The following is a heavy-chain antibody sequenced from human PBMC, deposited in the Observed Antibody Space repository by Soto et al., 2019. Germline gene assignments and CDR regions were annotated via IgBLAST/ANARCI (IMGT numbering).Heavy chain of an antibody. CDR2: IDYSGNT. V-gene: IGHV4-30-2*05. CDR3: ARDGPYYYGFDV. Sequence: RLVESGGTLVQPGRSLRLSCAGSGFMFGDYAMHWVRQAPGKGLEWIASIDYSGNTYYNPSLKSRVVISADTSKNLFSLKLRSVTAADTALYFCARDGPYYYGFDVWGQGTTVTVS. CDR1: GFMFGDYA. J-gene: IGHJ6*02.